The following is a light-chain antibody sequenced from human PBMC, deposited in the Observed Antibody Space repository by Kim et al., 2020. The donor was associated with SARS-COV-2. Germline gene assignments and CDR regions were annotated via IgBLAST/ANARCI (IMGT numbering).Light chain of an antibody. J-gene: IGLJ2*01. Sequence: VALGQTVRITCQGDSLRSYYAPCYQRKPGQAPILVIYGKNNRPSGIQDRFSGSSSGNTASLTITGTQAGDEADYYCNSRDSNDNVVFGGGTQLTVL. CDR3: NSRDSNDNVV. CDR1: SLRSYY. CDR2: GKN. V-gene: IGLV3-19*01.